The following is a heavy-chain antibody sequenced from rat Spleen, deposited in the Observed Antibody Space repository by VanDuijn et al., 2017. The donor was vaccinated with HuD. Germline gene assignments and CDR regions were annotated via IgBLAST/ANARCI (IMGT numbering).Heavy chain of an antibody. Sequence: EVQLVESGGGLVQPGRSMKLSCAASGFTFSNYGMAWVRQAPKKGLEWVAYISYAGGSTYYRDSVKGRFTISRDNAKNTLYLQMDSLRSEDTATYYCARHRIIRGTGFDYWGQGVMVTVSS. D-gene: IGHD4-3*01. CDR1: GFTFSNYG. J-gene: IGHJ2*01. V-gene: IGHV5S13*01. CDR2: ISYAGGST. CDR3: ARHRIIRGTGFDY.